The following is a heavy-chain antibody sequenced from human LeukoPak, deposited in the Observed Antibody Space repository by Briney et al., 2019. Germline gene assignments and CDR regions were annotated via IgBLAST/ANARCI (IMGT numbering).Heavy chain of an antibody. Sequence: SETLSLTCTVSGCSISSSSYYWGWIRQPPGTGLEWIGSIYYSGSTYYNPSVKSRVTISVDTSKNQFSLKLSSVTAADTAVYYCARPLTGRYSSRPPKGNWFDPWGQGTLVTVSS. CDR3: ARPLTGRYSSRPPKGNWFDP. J-gene: IGHJ5*02. V-gene: IGHV4-39*01. CDR1: GCSISSSSYY. CDR2: IYYSGST. D-gene: IGHD6-19*01.